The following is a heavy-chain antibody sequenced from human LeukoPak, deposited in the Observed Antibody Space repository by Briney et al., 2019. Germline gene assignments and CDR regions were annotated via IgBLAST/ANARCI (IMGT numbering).Heavy chain of an antibody. CDR3: ARGSLTGRTGYDFVS. CDR2: IYYSGNT. Sequence: KPSETLSLTCTVSGVSIISYYWSLIRQPPGKGLEWIGYIYYSGNTNYNPSLKSRVTISLDTSRNQFSLKLSSVTAADTAVYYCARGSLTGRTGYDFVSWGQGTLVTVSS. V-gene: IGHV4-59*01. D-gene: IGHD3-9*01. CDR1: GVSIISYY. J-gene: IGHJ4*02.